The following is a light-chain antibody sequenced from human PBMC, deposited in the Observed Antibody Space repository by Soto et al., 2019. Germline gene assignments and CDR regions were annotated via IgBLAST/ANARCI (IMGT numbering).Light chain of an antibody. CDR1: QSISSH. CDR2: GAS. Sequence: IVMTQSPATLSVSPGERATLSCRASQSISSHLAWYQQRPGQSPRLLIYGASTRAAGIPARFSGSGSGTEFTLTISSLQSEDFAVYYCQQYHKWPPLTFGEGTKVEIE. V-gene: IGKV3-15*01. J-gene: IGKJ4*01. CDR3: QQYHKWPPLT.